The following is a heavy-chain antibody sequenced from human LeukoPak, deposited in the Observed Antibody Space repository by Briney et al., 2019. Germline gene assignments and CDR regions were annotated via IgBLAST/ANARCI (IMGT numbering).Heavy chain of an antibody. Sequence: SETLSLTCTVSGGSISSSSYYWGWIRQPPGKGLEWIGSIYYSGSTYYNPSLKSRVTMSVDTSKNQFSLKLSSVTAADTAVYYCARVAATMNFDYWGQGTLVTVSS. CDR1: GGSISSSSYY. D-gene: IGHD5-12*01. V-gene: IGHV4-39*07. J-gene: IGHJ4*02. CDR3: ARVAATMNFDY. CDR2: IYYSGST.